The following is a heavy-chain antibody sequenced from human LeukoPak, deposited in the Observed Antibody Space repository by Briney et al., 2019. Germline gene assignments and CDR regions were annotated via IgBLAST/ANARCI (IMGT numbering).Heavy chain of an antibody. CDR1: GYIFTDYY. CDR3: AIDRRSGTWAWIDP. V-gene: IGHV1-2*02. D-gene: IGHD1-26*01. J-gene: IGHJ5*02. Sequence: ASVKVSCKTSGYIFTDYYMHWGRHTTGQGLEWMGWVNPNSGGTNYAQKFQGRVTMTRDTCISTAYMELSGLTSDVTAVYYCAIDRRSGTWAWIDPWGQGTLVTVSS. CDR2: VNPNSGGT.